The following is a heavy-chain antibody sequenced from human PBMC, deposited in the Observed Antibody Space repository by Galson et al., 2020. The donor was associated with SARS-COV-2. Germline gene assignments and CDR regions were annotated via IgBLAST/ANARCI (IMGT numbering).Heavy chain of an antibody. CDR2: IWYDGSNK. CDR1: GFTFSSYG. V-gene: IGHV3-33*01. J-gene: IGHJ3*02. D-gene: IGHD2-2*02. CDR3: ARDPAYCSSTSCYNFLAHDACDI. Sequence: EMETGGSLRLSCAASGFTFSSYGMHWVRQAPGKGLEWVAVIWYDGSNKYYADSVKGRFTISRDNSKNTLYLQMNSLRAEDTAVYYCARDPAYCSSTSCYNFLAHDACDIWGQGTMVTVSS.